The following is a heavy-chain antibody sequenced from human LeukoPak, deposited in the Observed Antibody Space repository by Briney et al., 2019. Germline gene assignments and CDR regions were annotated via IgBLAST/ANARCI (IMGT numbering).Heavy chain of an antibody. CDR2: ITPSGTTK. D-gene: IGHD3-10*01. Sequence: SLTLSCAASGFSFSDYYMSWIRQAPGKGLEWVAYITPSGTTKTYADSVEGRFFISRDNAQSSVTLDMNSLRVEDTGVYYCAREGTGTDWGQGTWVTVSS. J-gene: IGHJ3*01. CDR1: GFSFSDYY. V-gene: IGHV3-11*04. CDR3: AREGTGTD.